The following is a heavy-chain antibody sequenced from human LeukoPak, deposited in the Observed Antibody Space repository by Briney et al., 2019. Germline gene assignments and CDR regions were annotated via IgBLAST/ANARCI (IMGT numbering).Heavy chain of an antibody. CDR1: GYMFHSYW. CDR3: ARTPSGYNYRYVKFDY. Sequence: GESLKISCKGSGYMFHSYWIAWVRQTPGKGLEWMGIIFPGDSETKYSPSFQGQVAISADKSTSTASLQWSSLKASDTAMYYCARTPSGYNYRYVKFDYWGQGTLVTVSS. CDR2: IFPGDSET. V-gene: IGHV5-51*01. D-gene: IGHD5-18*01. J-gene: IGHJ4*02.